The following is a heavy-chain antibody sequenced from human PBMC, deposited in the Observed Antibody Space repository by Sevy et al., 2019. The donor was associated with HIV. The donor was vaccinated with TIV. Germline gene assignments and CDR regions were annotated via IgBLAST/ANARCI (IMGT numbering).Heavy chain of an antibody. V-gene: IGHV3-9*01. Sequence: GGSLRLSCAASGFTFDDYAMHWVRQGPGKGLEWVSGISWNSGSIGYAESVKGRFTISRDNAKNSLYLQMNSLRAEDKALYYCAKDINAGYNFGGIDYWGQGTLVTVSS. CDR3: AKDINAGYNFGGIDY. J-gene: IGHJ4*02. CDR1: GFTFDDYA. D-gene: IGHD5-18*01. CDR2: ISWNSGSI.